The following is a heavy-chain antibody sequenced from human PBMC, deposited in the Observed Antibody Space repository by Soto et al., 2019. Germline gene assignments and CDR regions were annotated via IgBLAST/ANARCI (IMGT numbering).Heavy chain of an antibody. J-gene: IGHJ6*02. CDR3: AKDPYCGGDCQDYYYYYGMDV. CDR2: ISGSGGST. V-gene: IGHV3-23*01. CDR1: GFTFSSYA. Sequence: PGGSLRLSCAASGFTFSSYAMSWVRQAPGKGLEWVSAISGSGGSTYYADSVKGRFTISRDNSKNTLYLQMNSLRAEDTAVYYCAKDPYCGGDCQDYYYYYGMDVWGQGTTVTVSS. D-gene: IGHD2-21*02.